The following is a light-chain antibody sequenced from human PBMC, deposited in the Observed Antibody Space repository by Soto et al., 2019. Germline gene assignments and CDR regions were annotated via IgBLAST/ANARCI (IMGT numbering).Light chain of an antibody. J-gene: IGKJ1*01. CDR1: QSISSF. Sequence: DIQMTQSPSSLSASVGDRVTITCRASQSISSFLNWYQQIPGKTPKLLIYATYTLQSGVPSRFSGSGSGTDFTLTISSLQPEDFATYYCQQSYSTPGTFGQGTKVEIK. V-gene: IGKV1-39*01. CDR2: ATY. CDR3: QQSYSTPGT.